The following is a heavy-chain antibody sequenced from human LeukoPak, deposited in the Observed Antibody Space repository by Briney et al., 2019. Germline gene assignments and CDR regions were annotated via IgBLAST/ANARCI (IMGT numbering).Heavy chain of an antibody. V-gene: IGHV4-31*03. CDR3: ARAGGNSRHDAFDI. J-gene: IGHJ3*02. D-gene: IGHD4-23*01. CDR1: GGSITSGGYY. CDR2: IYYSGST. Sequence: SETLSLTCTVSGGSITSGGYYWSWIRQHPGKGLEWIGYIYYSGSTYYNPSLKSRVTISVDTSKNQFSLKLSSVTAADTAMYYCARAGGNSRHDAFDIWGXXTMVTVSS.